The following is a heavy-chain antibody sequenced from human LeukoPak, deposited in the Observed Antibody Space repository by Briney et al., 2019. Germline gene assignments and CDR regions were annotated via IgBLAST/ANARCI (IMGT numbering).Heavy chain of an antibody. Sequence: PSETLSLTCAVSGYSISSGYYWGWIRQPPGKGLEWIGSIYHSGSTYYNPSLKGRVTISVDTSKNQFSLKLSSVTAADTAVYYCARHGGKKYNWFDPWGQGTLVTVSS. CDR2: IYHSGST. CDR3: ARHGGKKYNWFDP. CDR1: GYSISSGYY. J-gene: IGHJ5*02. V-gene: IGHV4-38-2*01. D-gene: IGHD1-26*01.